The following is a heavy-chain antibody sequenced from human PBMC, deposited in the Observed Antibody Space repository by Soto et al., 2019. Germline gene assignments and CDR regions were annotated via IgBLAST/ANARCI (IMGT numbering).Heavy chain of an antibody. D-gene: IGHD6-13*01. CDR3: ARDRQQLAGGVYFDY. J-gene: IGHJ4*02. CDR2: IIPIFGTA. Sequence: GASVKVSCKASGGTFSSYAISWVRQAPGQGLEWMGGIIPIFGTANYAQKFQGRVTITADESTSTAYMELSSLRSEDTAVYYCARDRQQLAGGVYFDYWGQGTLVTVSS. CDR1: GGTFSSYA. V-gene: IGHV1-69*13.